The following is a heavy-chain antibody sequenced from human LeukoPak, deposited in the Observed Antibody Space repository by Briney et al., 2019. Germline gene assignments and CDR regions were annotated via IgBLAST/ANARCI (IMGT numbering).Heavy chain of an antibody. J-gene: IGHJ4*02. CDR3: ARRAGAYSHPYDY. D-gene: IGHD4/OR15-4a*01. V-gene: IGHV3-23*01. CDR2: ISGSGGTT. Sequence: GGSLRLSCAASGFTFSSYAMSWVRQAPGKGRGWGSGISGSGGTTYYADSVKGRFTISRDNSKNTLYLQMNSLRAEDTAVYYCARRAGAYSHPYDYWGQGTLVTVSS. CDR1: GFTFSSYA.